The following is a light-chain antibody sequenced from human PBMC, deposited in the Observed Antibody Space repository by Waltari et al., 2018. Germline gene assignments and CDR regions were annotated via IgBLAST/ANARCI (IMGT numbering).Light chain of an antibody. CDR2: AAT. Sequence: DIQMTQSPLSLSASVGDRVTITCRASQSISSALNWYQQKPGKAPNLLIYAATSLRSGVPSRFSGSGSDIDFTLTITSLQPEDFATYYCQQSDITPYTFGQGTILEI. V-gene: IGKV1-39*01. CDR1: QSISSA. CDR3: QQSDITPYT. J-gene: IGKJ2*01.